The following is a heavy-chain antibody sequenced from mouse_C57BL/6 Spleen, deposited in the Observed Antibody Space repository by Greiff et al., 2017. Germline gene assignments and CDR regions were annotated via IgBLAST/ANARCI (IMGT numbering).Heavy chain of an antibody. CDR3: ARWGSFSMDY. V-gene: IGHV1-82*01. CDR1: GYAFSSSW. J-gene: IGHJ4*01. CDR2: MYPGDGDT. Sequence: QVQLQQSGPELVKPGASVKISCKASGYAFSSSWMNWVKQRPGKGLEWIGRMYPGDGDTNYNGKFKGKATLTADKSSSTAYMQLSSLTSEDSAVYFCARWGSFSMDYWGQGTTVTVSS.